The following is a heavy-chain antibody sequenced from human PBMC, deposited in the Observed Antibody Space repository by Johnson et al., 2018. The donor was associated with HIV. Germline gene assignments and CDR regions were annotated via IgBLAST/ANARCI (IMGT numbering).Heavy chain of an antibody. J-gene: IGHJ3*02. V-gene: IGHV3-30-3*01. CDR2: ISYDGSNK. CDR3: ASLIAAAGDDAFDI. D-gene: IGHD6-13*01. CDR1: GFTFSSYA. Sequence: VESGGGVVQPGRSLRLSCAASGFTFSSYAMHWVRQAPGKGLEWVAVISYDGSNKYYADSVTGRFTISRDNSKNTLYLQMNSLRAEDTAVYYCASLIAAAGDDAFDIWGQGTMVTVSS.